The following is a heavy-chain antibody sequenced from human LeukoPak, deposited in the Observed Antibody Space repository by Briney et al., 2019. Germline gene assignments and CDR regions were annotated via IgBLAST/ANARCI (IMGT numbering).Heavy chain of an antibody. Sequence: GGSLRLSCATSGFTFDSYWMSWVRQAPGKGLEWVANIKEDGSEKYYVDSVKGRFTISRDNAKNSLYLQMNSLRAEDTAVYYCARDPDYGDDRYFDYWGQGTLVTVSS. CDR1: GFTFDSYW. CDR3: ARDPDYGDDRYFDY. CDR2: IKEDGSEK. J-gene: IGHJ4*02. D-gene: IGHD4-17*01. V-gene: IGHV3-7*01.